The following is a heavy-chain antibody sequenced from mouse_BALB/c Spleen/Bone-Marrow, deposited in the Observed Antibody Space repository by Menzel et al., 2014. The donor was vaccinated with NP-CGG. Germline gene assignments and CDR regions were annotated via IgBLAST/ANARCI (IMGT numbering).Heavy chain of an antibody. V-gene: IGHV1-18*01. CDR3: ARGTGYAMDY. D-gene: IGHD4-1*01. J-gene: IGHJ4*01. Sequence: VQLKHSGAELVKPGASVKISCKASGYTFTDYNLDWVKQSHGKSLEWIGDIHPNYDSTTYNQKFKGKATLTVDKSSSTAYMELRSLTSEDTAVYYCARGTGYAMDYWGQGTSVTVSS. CDR1: GYTFTDYN. CDR2: IHPNYDST.